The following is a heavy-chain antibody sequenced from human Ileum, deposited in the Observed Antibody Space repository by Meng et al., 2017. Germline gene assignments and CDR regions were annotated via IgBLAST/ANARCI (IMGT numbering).Heavy chain of an antibody. V-gene: IGHV2-5*02. J-gene: IGHJ4*02. CDR3: AHRGVGPFDN. CDR2: IYWDEEI. CDR1: GLSLSASRVG. Sequence: QITLKESGPTLMKPTQTLTLTCTFSGLSLSASRVGVGWIRQPPGKALEGLAVIYWDEEIQYRPSLKSRLTITKDTSKTQVILTMTNMDPVDTGTYYCAHRGVGPFDNWGQGTLVTVSS. D-gene: IGHD1-26*01.